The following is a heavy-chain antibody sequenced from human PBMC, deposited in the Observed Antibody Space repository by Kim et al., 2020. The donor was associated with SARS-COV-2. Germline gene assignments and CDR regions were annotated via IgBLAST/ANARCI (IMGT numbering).Heavy chain of an antibody. CDR2: TYYRSKWYN. CDR3: ARASGWMVFDC. V-gene: IGHV6-1*01. CDR1: GDSVSSNSVA. J-gene: IGHJ4*02. D-gene: IGHD6-19*01. Sequence: SQTLSLTCVISGDSVSSNSVAWNWIRQSPSRGLEWLARTYYRSKWYNDYAVSVKSRITINPDTSKNQFSLQLNSVTPEDTAVYYCARASGWMVFDCWGQGTLVTVSS.